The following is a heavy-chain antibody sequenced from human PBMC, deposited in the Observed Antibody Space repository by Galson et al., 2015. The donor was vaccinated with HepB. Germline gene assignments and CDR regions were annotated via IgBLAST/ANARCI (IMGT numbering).Heavy chain of an antibody. V-gene: IGHV3-30*04. D-gene: IGHD1-26*01. Sequence: SLRLSCAASGFTFSSYAMHWVRQAPGKGLEWVAVISYDGSNKYYADSVKGRFTISRDNSKNTLYLQMNSLRAEDTAVYYCASLGVGDWERSRVSCWGQGTLVTVSS. CDR3: ASLGVGDWERSRVSC. CDR1: GFTFSSYA. J-gene: IGHJ4*02. CDR2: ISYDGSNK.